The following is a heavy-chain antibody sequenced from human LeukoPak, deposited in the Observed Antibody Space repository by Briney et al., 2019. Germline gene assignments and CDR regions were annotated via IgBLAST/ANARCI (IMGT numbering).Heavy chain of an antibody. CDR2: ISSGSTTI. D-gene: IGHD4-11*01. CDR3: ARAQTN. CDR1: GFTFSSNP. V-gene: IGHV3-48*01. Sequence: GGSLRLSCAASGFTFSSNPMNWVRQVPGKGLEWVSYISSGSTTIYYADSVKGRFTISRDNAKSSLYLQRNSLRAEDTAVYYCARAQTNWGQGTLVTVSS. J-gene: IGHJ4*02.